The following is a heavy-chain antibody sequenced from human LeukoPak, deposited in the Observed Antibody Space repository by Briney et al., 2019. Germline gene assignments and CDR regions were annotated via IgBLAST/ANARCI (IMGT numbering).Heavy chain of an antibody. V-gene: IGHV3-11*04. D-gene: IGHD4/OR15-4a*01. CDR1: GFTFSDYY. J-gene: IGHJ4*02. CDR3: ASHRYGGYFDY. Sequence: GGSLRLSCAASGFTFSDYYMTWIRQAPGKGLEWVSYISSSGSTKYYADSVKGRFTISRDNAKNSLYLQMNSLRAEDTAVYYCASHRYGGYFDYWGQGTLVTVSS. CDR2: ISSSGSTK.